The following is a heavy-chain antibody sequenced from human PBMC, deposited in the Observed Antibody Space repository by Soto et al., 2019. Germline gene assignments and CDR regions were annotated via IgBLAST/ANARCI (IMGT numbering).Heavy chain of an antibody. Sequence: QVQLVESGGGVVQPGRSLRLSCAASGFTFSSYGMHWVRQAPGKGLEWVAVISYDGSNKYYADSVKGRFTISRDNSKNTLYLQMNSLRAEDTAVYYCAKRQGGRYSYAHLDYWGQGTLVTVSS. CDR2: ISYDGSNK. CDR1: GFTFSSYG. D-gene: IGHD5-18*01. CDR3: AKRQGGRYSYAHLDY. V-gene: IGHV3-30*18. J-gene: IGHJ4*02.